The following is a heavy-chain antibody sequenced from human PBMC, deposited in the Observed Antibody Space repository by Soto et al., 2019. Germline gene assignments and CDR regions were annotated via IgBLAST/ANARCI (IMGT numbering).Heavy chain of an antibody. Sequence: PGESLKISCKGSGYSFTSYWISWVRQMPGKGLEWMGRIDPSDSYTNYSPSFQGHVTISVDKSISTAYLQWSSLKASDTAMYYCATIPYRSPDVWGQGTTVTVSS. D-gene: IGHD2-2*01. CDR2: IDPSDSYT. CDR1: GYSFTSYW. CDR3: ATIPYRSPDV. V-gene: IGHV5-10-1*01. J-gene: IGHJ6*02.